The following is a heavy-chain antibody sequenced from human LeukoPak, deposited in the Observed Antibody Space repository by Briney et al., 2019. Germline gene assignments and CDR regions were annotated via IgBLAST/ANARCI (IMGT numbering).Heavy chain of an antibody. CDR2: ISGPGGST. V-gene: IGHV3-23*01. Sequence: PGGSLRLSCAASAFHISSYAMSCVRHAPGKGLQWVSAISGPGGSTYYADSVKGRFTISRDNSKNTLYLQMNSLRAEDTAVYYCAKAPASLLWFGRRDFDYWGQGTLVTVSS. J-gene: IGHJ4*02. D-gene: IGHD3-10*01. CDR1: AFHISSYA. CDR3: AKAPASLLWFGRRDFDY.